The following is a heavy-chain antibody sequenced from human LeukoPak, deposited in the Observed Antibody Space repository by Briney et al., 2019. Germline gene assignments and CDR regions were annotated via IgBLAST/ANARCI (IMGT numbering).Heavy chain of an antibody. J-gene: IGHJ5*02. V-gene: IGHV3-11*04. D-gene: IGHD5-18*01. CDR3: ARDRGNTGFWFDP. Sequence: PGGSLRLSCAASGFTFSDYYMSWIRQAPGKGLGWVSYISSSGSTIYYADSVKGRFTISRDNAKNSLYLQMNGLRAEDTAVYYCARDRGNTGFWFDPWGQGTLVTVSS. CDR2: ISSSGSTI. CDR1: GFTFSDYY.